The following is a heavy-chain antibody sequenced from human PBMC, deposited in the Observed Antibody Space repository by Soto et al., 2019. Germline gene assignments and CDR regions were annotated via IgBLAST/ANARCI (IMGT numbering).Heavy chain of an antibody. CDR2: ISGSGGST. CDR1: GFTFSNYA. Sequence: GGSLRLSCAASGFTFSNYAMSWVRQAPGKGLEWVSVISGSGGSTYYADSVKGRFTISRDNSKNTLYLQMNSLRAEDTAVYYCAKASLGGYCSGGSCSFKGYYYGMDVWGQGTTVTVSS. D-gene: IGHD2-15*01. J-gene: IGHJ6*02. CDR3: AKASLGGYCSGGSCSFKGYYYGMDV. V-gene: IGHV3-23*01.